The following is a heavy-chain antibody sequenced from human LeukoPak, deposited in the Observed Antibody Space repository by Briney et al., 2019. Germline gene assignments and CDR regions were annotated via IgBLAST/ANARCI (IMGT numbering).Heavy chain of an antibody. Sequence: SVKVSCKASGGTFSCYAISWVRQAPGQGLEWMGGIIPIFGTANYAQKFQGRVTITTDESTSTAYIELSSLRSEDTAVYYCARQGYGVSYCFDYWGQGTLVTVSS. CDR1: GGTFSCYA. CDR3: ARQGYGVSYCFDY. CDR2: IIPIFGTA. V-gene: IGHV1-69*05. J-gene: IGHJ4*02. D-gene: IGHD4/OR15-4a*01.